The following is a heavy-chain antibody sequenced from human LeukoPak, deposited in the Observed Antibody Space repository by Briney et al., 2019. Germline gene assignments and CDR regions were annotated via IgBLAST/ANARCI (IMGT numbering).Heavy chain of an antibody. CDR1: GGSISSRSYF. Sequence: SETLSLTCTVSGGSISSRSYFWGWIRQPPGKGLEWIGSIYYSGITYYNPSLKSRVTISVDTSKNQFSLKLSSVTAADTAVYYCARALGAVGYMDVWGKGTTVTVSS. CDR2: IYYSGIT. J-gene: IGHJ6*03. V-gene: IGHV4-39*07. D-gene: IGHD3-16*01. CDR3: ARALGAVGYMDV.